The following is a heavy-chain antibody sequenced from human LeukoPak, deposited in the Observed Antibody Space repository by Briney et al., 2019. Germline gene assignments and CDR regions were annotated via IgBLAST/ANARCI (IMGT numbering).Heavy chain of an antibody. J-gene: IGHJ4*02. V-gene: IGHV1-58*01. CDR2: VVVGSGNT. D-gene: IGHD2-15*01. CDR3: AADPQLVATSGFGF. CDR1: GFAFVNSL. Sequence: TSVKVSCKASGFAFVNSLVHWVRQTRGQGLEWIGWVVVGSGNTNYAQKFQERVTITRDRSTSTAYMELNSLTSEDTAIYYCAADPQLVATSGFGFWGQGSLVTVSS.